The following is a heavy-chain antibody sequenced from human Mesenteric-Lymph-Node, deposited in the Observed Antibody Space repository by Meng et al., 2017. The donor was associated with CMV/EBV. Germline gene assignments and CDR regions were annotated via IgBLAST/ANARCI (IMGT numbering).Heavy chain of an antibody. CDR3: ARHQRWLKSEGGFNY. CDR1: GGSFSCYY. D-gene: IGHD4-23*01. CDR2: INHSGST. J-gene: IGHJ4*02. V-gene: IGHV4-34*01. Sequence: QVLLVRVGAVLLKLSETLLLTCAFYGGSFSCYYRRWIRQPPGKGLEWIGEINHSGSTNYNPSLKSRVTISVDTSKNQFSLKLSSVTAADTAVYYCARHQRWLKSEGGFNYWGQGTLVTVSS.